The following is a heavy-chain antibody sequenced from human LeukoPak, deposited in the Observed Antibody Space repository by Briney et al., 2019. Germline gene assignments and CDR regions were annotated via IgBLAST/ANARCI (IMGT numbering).Heavy chain of an antibody. V-gene: IGHV3-23*01. CDR1: GFTFSSYA. Sequence: LPGGSLRLSCAASGFTFSSYAMSWVRQAPGKGLEWVSAISGSGGSTYYADSVKGRFTISRDNSKNTLYLQMNSLRAEDTAVYYCAKRKDYGDYPAPPSYYYYMDVWGKGTTVTVSS. J-gene: IGHJ6*03. CDR3: AKRKDYGDYPAPPSYYYYMDV. CDR2: ISGSGGST. D-gene: IGHD4-17*01.